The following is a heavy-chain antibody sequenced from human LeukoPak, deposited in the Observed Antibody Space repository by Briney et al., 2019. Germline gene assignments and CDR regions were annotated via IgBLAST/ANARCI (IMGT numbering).Heavy chain of an antibody. J-gene: IGHJ6*03. CDR1: GFTFSNYA. CDR3: AKGFRTGVGPYVGYHYYMDV. V-gene: IGHV3-23*01. D-gene: IGHD1-26*01. CDR2: NNNNGADT. Sequence: PGGSLRLSCAASGFTFSNYAMSWVRQAPGKGLKWVSTNNNNGADTYYADSVKGRFTISRDNSYNTVSLQMNSLRDEDTGVYYCAKGFRTGVGPYVGYHYYMDVWGKGATVTVSS.